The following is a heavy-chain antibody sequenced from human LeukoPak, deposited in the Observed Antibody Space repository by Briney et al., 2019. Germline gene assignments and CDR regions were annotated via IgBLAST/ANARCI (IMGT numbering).Heavy chain of an antibody. D-gene: IGHD3-22*01. CDR3: VRHFYYFDTSGYSNFDS. Sequence: PSETLPLTCTVSGGSIRSSTYYWGWVRQPPGKGLESVVSIYYSGTTSYNPSLKSRLTISVDTSKNQFSLRLSSVTATDTAIYYCVRHFYYFDTSGYSNFDSWGQGSLVTVSS. V-gene: IGHV4-39*01. CDR1: GGSIRSSTYY. CDR2: IYYSGTT. J-gene: IGHJ4*02.